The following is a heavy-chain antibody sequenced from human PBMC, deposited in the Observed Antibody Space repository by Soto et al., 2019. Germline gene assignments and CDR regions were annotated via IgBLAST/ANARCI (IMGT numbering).Heavy chain of an antibody. D-gene: IGHD3-9*01. CDR3: ARGWSDILTGYYNDY. V-gene: IGHV3-21*01. CDR2: ISSSSSYI. CDR1: GFPFSSYS. J-gene: IGHJ4*02. Sequence: GGSLRLSCAASGFPFSSYSMNWVRQAPGKGLEWVSSISSSSSYIYYADSVKGRFTISRDNAKNSLYLQMNSLRAEDTAVYYCARGWSDILTGYYNDYWGQGTLVTVSS.